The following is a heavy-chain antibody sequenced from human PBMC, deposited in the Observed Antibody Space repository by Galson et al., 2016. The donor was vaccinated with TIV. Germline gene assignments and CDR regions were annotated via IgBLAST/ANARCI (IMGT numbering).Heavy chain of an antibody. V-gene: IGHV1-3*01. CDR2: INVGNGNT. J-gene: IGHJ3*02. CDR1: GYTFTSHT. D-gene: IGHD3-16*01. Sequence: SVKVSCKASGYTFTSHTMHWVRQAPGQRLEWMGWINVGNGNTKYVQKFKGRVTITSDTYARIAYMELSTLTSEDTAMYYCARDRLGAKRAFDIWGQGTLVTVSS. CDR3: ARDRLGAKRAFDI.